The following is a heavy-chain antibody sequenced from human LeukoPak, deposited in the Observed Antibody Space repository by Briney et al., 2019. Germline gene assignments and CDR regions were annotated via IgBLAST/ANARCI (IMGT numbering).Heavy chain of an antibody. CDR3: TREGGGYGDYAVDFDY. Sequence: GGSLRLSCKTSGFTFGDYGMNWFRQAPGKGLEWVSFIRSKAYGGTTEYAASVKDRFTISRDDSKSIAYLQMNSLKTEDTAVYYCTREGGGYGDYAVDFDYWGQGTLVNVSS. D-gene: IGHD4-17*01. J-gene: IGHJ4*02. CDR2: IRSKAYGGTT. V-gene: IGHV3-49*03. CDR1: GFTFGDYG.